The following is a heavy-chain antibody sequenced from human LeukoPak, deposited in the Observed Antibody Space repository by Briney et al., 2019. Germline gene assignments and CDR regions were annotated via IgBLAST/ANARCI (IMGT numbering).Heavy chain of an antibody. V-gene: IGHV4-4*09. CDR2: IYTSGST. CDR3: ARDNGSGSNDWFDP. D-gene: IGHD3-10*01. Sequence: SETLSLTCIVSGGSISSHYWSWIRQSPGKGLEWIGYIYTSGSTNYNNPTLKSRVTISVDTSKNQLSLKLTSVTAADTAVYYCARDNGSGSNDWFDPWGQGTLVTVSS. J-gene: IGHJ5*02. CDR1: GGSISSHY.